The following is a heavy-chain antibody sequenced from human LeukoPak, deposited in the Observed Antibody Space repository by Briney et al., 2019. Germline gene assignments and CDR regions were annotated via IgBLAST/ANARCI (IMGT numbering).Heavy chain of an antibody. V-gene: IGHV3-11*04. Sequence: GGSLRLSCAASGFALSNYPMGWVRQAPGKGLEWVSYISSSGSTIYYADSVKGRFTISRDNAKNSLYLQMNSLRAEDTAVYYCARWSCSSTSCYAEYFQHWGQGTLVTVSS. J-gene: IGHJ1*01. CDR2: ISSSGSTI. CDR3: ARWSCSSTSCYAEYFQH. CDR1: GFALSNYP. D-gene: IGHD2-2*01.